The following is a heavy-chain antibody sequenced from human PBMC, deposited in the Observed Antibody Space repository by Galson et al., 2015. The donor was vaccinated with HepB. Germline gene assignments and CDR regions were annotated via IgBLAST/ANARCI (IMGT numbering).Heavy chain of an antibody. CDR2: ISYDGSNK. V-gene: IGHV3-30-3*01. Sequence: SLRLSCAASGFTFSSYAMHWVRQAPGKGLEWVAVISYDGSNKYYADTVKGRFTISRDNSKNTLYLQMNSLRAEDTAVYYCARESWGYGDYGSAFDYWGQGTLVTVSS. J-gene: IGHJ4*02. CDR3: ARESWGYGDYGSAFDY. D-gene: IGHD4-17*01. CDR1: GFTFSSYA.